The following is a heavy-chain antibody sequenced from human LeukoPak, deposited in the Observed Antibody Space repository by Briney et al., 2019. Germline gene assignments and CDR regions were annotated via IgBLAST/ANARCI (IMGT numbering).Heavy chain of an antibody. V-gene: IGHV3-66*02. CDR1: GFTVSSNY. J-gene: IGHJ4*02. CDR3: ARDGRYYDSSGFDY. D-gene: IGHD3-22*01. CDR2: IYSGGST. Sequence: PGGSLRLSCAASGFTVSSNYMSWVRQAPGKGLEWVSVIYSGGSTYYADSVKGRFTTSRDNSKNTLYLQMNSLRAENTAVYYCARDGRYYDSSGFDYWGQGTLVTVSS.